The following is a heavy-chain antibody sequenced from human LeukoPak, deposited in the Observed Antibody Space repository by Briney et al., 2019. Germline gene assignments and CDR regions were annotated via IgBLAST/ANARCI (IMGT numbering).Heavy chain of an antibody. CDR2: ISGSGGST. Sequence: PGGSLRLSCAASGFIFSGYWMSWVRQAPGKGLEWVSAISGSGGSTYYADSVKGRFTISRDNSKNTLYLQMNSLRAEDTAVYYCAKARSTSCRDFDYWGQGTLVTVSS. V-gene: IGHV3-23*01. CDR3: AKARSTSCRDFDY. CDR1: GFIFSGYW. J-gene: IGHJ4*02. D-gene: IGHD2-2*01.